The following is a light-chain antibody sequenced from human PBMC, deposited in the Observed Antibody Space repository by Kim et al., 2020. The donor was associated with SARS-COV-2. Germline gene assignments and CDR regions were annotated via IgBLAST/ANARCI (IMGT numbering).Light chain of an antibody. V-gene: IGLV3-1*01. Sequence: SYELTQPPSVSVSPGQTASITCSGDKVGDKYACWYQQKPGQSPVLVIYQESKRPSGMPERFSGSNSGNTATLTISGTQAMEEADYYCQAWNSSTAHWVFGGGTRLTVL. CDR3: QAWNSSTAHWV. CDR2: QES. CDR1: KVGDKY. J-gene: IGLJ3*02.